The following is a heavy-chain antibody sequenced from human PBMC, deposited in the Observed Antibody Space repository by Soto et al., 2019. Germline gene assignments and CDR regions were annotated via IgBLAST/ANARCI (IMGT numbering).Heavy chain of an antibody. CDR2: IYYSGST. Sequence: QVQLQESGPGLVKPSQTLSLTCTVSGGSISSGGYYWSWIRQHPGKGLEWIGYIYYSGSTYYNPSLKIRVTISVDTSKNQFSLKLSSVTAADTAVYYCARETTQTPTDMVLYAPNWFDPWGQGTLVTVSS. CDR3: ARETTQTPTDMVLYAPNWFDP. J-gene: IGHJ5*02. CDR1: GGSISSGGYY. D-gene: IGHD5-18*01. V-gene: IGHV4-31*03.